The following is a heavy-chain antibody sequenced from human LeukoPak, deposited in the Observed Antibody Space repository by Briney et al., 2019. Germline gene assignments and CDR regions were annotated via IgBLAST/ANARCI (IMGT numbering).Heavy chain of an antibody. CDR2: IDTSGNT. D-gene: IGHD3-22*01. CDR1: GGSISSYY. Sequence: PSETLSLTCTVSGGSISSYYWSWIRQPAGKVLEWIGRIDTSGNTNYKPSLKSRVTISVDTSKNQFSLKLSSVTAADTAAYYCARGRFDYYDSSGYYRPREYYSYYYYMDVWGKGTTVTISS. CDR3: ARGRFDYYDSSGYYRPREYYSYYYYMDV. V-gene: IGHV4-4*07. J-gene: IGHJ6*03.